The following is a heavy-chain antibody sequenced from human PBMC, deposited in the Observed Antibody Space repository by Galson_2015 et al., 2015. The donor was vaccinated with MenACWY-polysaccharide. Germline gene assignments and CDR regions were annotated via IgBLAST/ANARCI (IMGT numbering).Heavy chain of an antibody. Sequence: SIIYYADSVKGRFTISRDNSKNTLYLQMNSLRAEDTAVYYCARDTRGGSYGEYYFDYWGQGTLVTVSS. V-gene: IGHV3-30*14. J-gene: IGHJ4*02. CDR2: SII. D-gene: IGHD1-26*01. CDR3: ARDTRGGSYGEYYFDY.